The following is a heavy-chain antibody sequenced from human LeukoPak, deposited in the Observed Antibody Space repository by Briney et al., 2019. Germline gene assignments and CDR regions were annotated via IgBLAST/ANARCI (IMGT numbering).Heavy chain of an antibody. CDR3: ARVRDDILTGYYQFDY. Sequence: ASVKVSCKASGYTFTSYDINWVRQATGQGLEWMGWMNPNSGNTGYAQKFQGRVTITRNTSISTAYMELSSLRSDDTAVYFCARVRDDILTGYYQFDYWGQGTRVTVSS. CDR2: MNPNSGNT. CDR1: GYTFTSYD. V-gene: IGHV1-8*03. J-gene: IGHJ4*02. D-gene: IGHD3-9*01.